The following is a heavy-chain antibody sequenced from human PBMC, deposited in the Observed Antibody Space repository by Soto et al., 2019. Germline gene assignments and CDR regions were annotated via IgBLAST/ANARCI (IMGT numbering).Heavy chain of an antibody. CDR1: GGTFSSYA. CDR3: ARGGSYGYRNAASFDY. V-gene: IGHV1-69*12. J-gene: IGHJ4*02. Sequence: QVQLVQSGAEVKKPGSSVKVSCKASGGTFSSYAISWVRQAPGQGLEWMGGIIPIFGTANYAQKFQGRVTITADEHRSTAYMELSSLRSEDTAVYYCARGGSYGYRNAASFDYWGQGTLVTVSS. D-gene: IGHD5-18*01. CDR2: IIPIFGTA.